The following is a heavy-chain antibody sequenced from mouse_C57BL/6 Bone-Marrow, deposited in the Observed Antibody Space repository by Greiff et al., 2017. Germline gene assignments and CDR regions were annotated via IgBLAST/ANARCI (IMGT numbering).Heavy chain of an antibody. Sequence: VQLKESGPELVKPGASVKISCKASGYSFTGYYMNWVKQSPEKSLEWIGEINPSTGGTTYNQKFKAKATLTVDKSSSTAYMQLKSLTSEDSAVYYCARRGDWGQGTLVTVSA. J-gene: IGHJ3*01. CDR1: GYSFTGYY. CDR3: ARRGD. V-gene: IGHV1-42*01. CDR2: INPSTGGT.